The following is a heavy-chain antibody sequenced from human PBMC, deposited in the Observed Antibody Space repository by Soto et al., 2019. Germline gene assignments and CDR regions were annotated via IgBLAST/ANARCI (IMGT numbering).Heavy chain of an antibody. D-gene: IGHD3-10*01. CDR2: INPNSGGT. J-gene: IGHJ3*02. V-gene: IGHV1-2*04. CDR3: ASCLVSGPCAFDI. Sequence: VSVKVACKASVYTFTGYYMHWVLQAPGQGLEWMGWINPNSGGTNYAQKFQGWVTMTRDTSISTAYMELSRLRSDDTAVYYCASCLVSGPCAFDIWGQGTMVTVSS. CDR1: VYTFTGYY.